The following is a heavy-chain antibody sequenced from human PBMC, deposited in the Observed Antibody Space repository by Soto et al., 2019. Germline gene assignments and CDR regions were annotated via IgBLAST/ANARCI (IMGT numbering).Heavy chain of an antibody. J-gene: IGHJ4*02. V-gene: IGHV4-39*01. Sequence: SETLSLNCTLSDESITRTTYIWAWILQPPGKGLEWIGSIYYSGRTYFNPSLTSRVSISVDRSKNQFSLKMTSVTAADTAVYYCAKNLPKTGRFDYWGQGNLVTVSS. CDR2: IYYSGRT. CDR3: AKNLPKTGRFDY. CDR1: DESITRTTYI.